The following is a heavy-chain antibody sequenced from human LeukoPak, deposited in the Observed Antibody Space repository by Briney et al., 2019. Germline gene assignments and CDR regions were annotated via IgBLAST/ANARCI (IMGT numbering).Heavy chain of an antibody. CDR1: GFTFSSHW. J-gene: IGHJ4*02. V-gene: IGHV3-74*01. CDR2: IVNDGSGA. Sequence: GGSLRLSCAASGFTFSSHWMHWVRQAPGKGPVWISRIVNDGSGATYMDSVKGRFTISRDNSKNTLYLQMNSLRDEDSAVYYCVKGSSGYYYDYWGQGTLVTVSS. D-gene: IGHD3-22*01. CDR3: VKGSSGYYYDY.